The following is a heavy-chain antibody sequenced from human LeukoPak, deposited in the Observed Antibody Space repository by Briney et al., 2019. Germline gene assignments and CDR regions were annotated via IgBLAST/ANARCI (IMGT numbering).Heavy chain of an antibody. CDR3: AKDLSSGYSYGYINY. CDR2: ISGSGGST. CDR1: GFTFSNYA. Sequence: GGSLRLSCAASGFTFSNYAMSWIRQAPGKGLEWVSAISGSGGSTYYADSVKGRFTISRDNSKSTLYLQMNSLRAEDTAVYYCAKDLSSGYSYGYINYWGQGTLVTVSS. V-gene: IGHV3-23*01. J-gene: IGHJ4*02. D-gene: IGHD5-18*01.